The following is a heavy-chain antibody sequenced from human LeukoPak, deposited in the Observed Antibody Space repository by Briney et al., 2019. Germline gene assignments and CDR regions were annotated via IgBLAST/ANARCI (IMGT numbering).Heavy chain of an antibody. V-gene: IGHV4-38-2*01. Sequence: PSETLSLTCAVSGYSISSGYYWGWIRQSPEKGLEWIGGIYHSGTTYYNPPLKSRVTISIDTSKNQFSLNLNSVTAADTAVYYCAWKYYYDSSGYFYVDQWGQGILVTVSS. CDR1: GYSISSGYY. CDR2: IYHSGTT. CDR3: AWKYYYDSSGYFYVDQ. D-gene: IGHD3-22*01. J-gene: IGHJ4*02.